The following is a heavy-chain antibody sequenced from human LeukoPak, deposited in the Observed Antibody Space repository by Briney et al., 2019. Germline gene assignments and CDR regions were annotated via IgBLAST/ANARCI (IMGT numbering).Heavy chain of an antibody. CDR2: ISYDGSNK. J-gene: IGHJ4*02. Sequence: GSLRLSCAASKFTFSSYSMNWVRQAPGKGLEWVAVISYDGSNKYYADSVKGRFTISRDNSKNTLYLQMNSLRAEDTAVYYCAKGSYYDSSGPFDYWGQGTLVTVSS. V-gene: IGHV3-30*18. D-gene: IGHD3-22*01. CDR3: AKGSYYDSSGPFDY. CDR1: KFTFSSYS.